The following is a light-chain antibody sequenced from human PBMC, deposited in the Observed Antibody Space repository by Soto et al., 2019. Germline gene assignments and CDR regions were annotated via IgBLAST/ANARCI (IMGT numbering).Light chain of an antibody. CDR2: DAS. CDR1: QSISSW. V-gene: IGKV1-5*01. Sequence: DIQMTQSPSTLSASVGDRVTITCRASQSISSWLAWYQQKPGKAPKLLIYDASSLESGVPSRFSGSGSGTEFTLTIISLQPDDFATYYCQQYNSSAYTFGQGTKLEIK. CDR3: QQYNSSAYT. J-gene: IGKJ2*01.